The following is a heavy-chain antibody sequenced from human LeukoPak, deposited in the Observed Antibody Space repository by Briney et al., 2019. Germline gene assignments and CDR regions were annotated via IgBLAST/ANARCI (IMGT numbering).Heavy chain of an antibody. J-gene: IGHJ4*02. V-gene: IGHV3-13*01. CDR1: GFTFSNYD. D-gene: IGHD6-19*01. CDR3: AREPGGSGWSELDY. Sequence: GGSLRLSCAASGFTFSNYDMHWVRKGTGKGLEWVSGIGIAGDTYYSGSVKGRFTMSRDNARNSLYLQMNSLRAEDTAVYYCAREPGGSGWSELDYWGQGTLVTVSS. CDR2: IGIAGDT.